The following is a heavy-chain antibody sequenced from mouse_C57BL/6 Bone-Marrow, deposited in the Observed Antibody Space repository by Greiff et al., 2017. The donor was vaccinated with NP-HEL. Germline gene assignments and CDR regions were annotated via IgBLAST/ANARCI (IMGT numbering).Heavy chain of an antibody. V-gene: IGHV1-75*01. CDR2: IFPGSGST. J-gene: IGHJ1*03. Sequence: QVQLQQSGPELVKPGASVKISCKASGYTFTDYYINWVKQRPGQGLEWIGWIFPGSGSTYYNEKFKGKATLTVDKSSSTAYMLLSSLTSEDSAVYFCARLTTVVAHGWYFDVWGTGTTVTVSS. CDR3: ARLTTVVAHGWYFDV. CDR1: GYTFTDYY. D-gene: IGHD1-1*01.